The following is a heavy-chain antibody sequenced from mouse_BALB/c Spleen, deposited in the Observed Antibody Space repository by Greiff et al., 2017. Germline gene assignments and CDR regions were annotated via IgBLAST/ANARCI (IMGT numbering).Heavy chain of an antibody. Sequence: VQLKESGPDLVKPSQSLSLTCTVTGYSITSGYSWHWIRQFPGNKLEWMGYIHYSGSTNYNPSLKSRISITRDTSKNQFFLQLNSVTTEDTATYYCARGMYYGSSYSYYAMDYWGQGTSVTVSS. CDR1: GYSITSGYS. J-gene: IGHJ4*01. CDR3: ARGMYYGSSYSYYAMDY. V-gene: IGHV3-1*02. CDR2: IHYSGST. D-gene: IGHD1-1*01.